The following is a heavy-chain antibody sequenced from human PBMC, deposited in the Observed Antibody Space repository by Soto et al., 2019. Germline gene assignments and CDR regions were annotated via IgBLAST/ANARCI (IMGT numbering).Heavy chain of an antibody. D-gene: IGHD2-21*01. CDR2: ISGIGENT. Sequence: GGSLRLSCAASGFTFSKYAMNWVRQAPGKGLEWVSVISGIGENTYYADSVKGRFTISRDNFKKMVYLQMNSLRAEDTAVYYCAKASGDLGRDIRRWGSDNWGQGTLVTVSS. V-gene: IGHV3-23*01. CDR3: AKASGDLGRDIRRWGSDN. J-gene: IGHJ4*02. CDR1: GFTFSKYA.